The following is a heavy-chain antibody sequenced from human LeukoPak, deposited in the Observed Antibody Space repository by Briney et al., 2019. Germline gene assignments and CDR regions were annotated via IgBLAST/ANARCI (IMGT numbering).Heavy chain of an antibody. D-gene: IGHD3-22*01. J-gene: IGHJ4*02. Sequence: GGSLRLSCAASGFTFSTYWMTWVRQAPGKGLEWVSNIGTSSTTIYYADSVKGRFTISRDNAKNSLYLQMNSLRADDTAVYYCVRDDDRPDNGLDYWGQGTLVTVSS. V-gene: IGHV3-48*01. CDR2: IGTSSTTI. CDR3: VRDDDRPDNGLDY. CDR1: GFTFSTYW.